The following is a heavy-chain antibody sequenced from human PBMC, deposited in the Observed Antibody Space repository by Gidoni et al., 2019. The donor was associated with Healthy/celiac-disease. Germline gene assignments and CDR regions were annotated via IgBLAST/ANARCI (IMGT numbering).Heavy chain of an antibody. CDR2: TSDDGGTK. CDR3: AKERYSGSWHYYGMDV. V-gene: IGHV3-30*18. J-gene: IGHJ6*02. CDR1: GFPFRSSG. D-gene: IGHD6-13*01. Sequence: QVQLVESGGGVVQPGRSMRLPCASPGFPFRSSGMNWVRPAAGKGLEWVADTSDDGGTKYYAAAVKGRFTICRDNSKNTLYLQMYSLRGEDTAVYFCAKERYSGSWHYYGMDVWGQGTTVTVSS.